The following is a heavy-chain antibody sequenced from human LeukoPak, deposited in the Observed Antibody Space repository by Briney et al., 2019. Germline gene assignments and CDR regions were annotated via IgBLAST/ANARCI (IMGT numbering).Heavy chain of an antibody. V-gene: IGHV3-23*01. J-gene: IGHJ4*02. Sequence: PGGSLRLSCAASGFTFSSYAMSWVRQAPGKGLEWVSAISGSGGSTYYADSVKGRFTISRDNSKSTLYLQMNSLRAEDTAVYYCARSSQTYTVFDYWGQGTLVTVSS. CDR1: GFTFSSYA. D-gene: IGHD2-2*02. CDR3: ARSSQTYTVFDY. CDR2: ISGSGGST.